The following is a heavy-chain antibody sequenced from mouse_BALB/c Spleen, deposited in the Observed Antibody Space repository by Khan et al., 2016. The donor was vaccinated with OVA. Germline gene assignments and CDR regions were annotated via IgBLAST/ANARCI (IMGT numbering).Heavy chain of an antibody. CDR2: IWGDGST. J-gene: IGHJ4*01. CDR1: GFSLTSYG. CDR3: AKWGDGSTYAMDY. Sequence: QMQLEESGPGLVAPSQSLSITCTVSGFSLTSYGVNWVRQPPGKGLEWLGVIWGDGSTNYHSALISRLSIFKDNSKSQVFLTLNSLQTDDAATYYCAKWGDGSTYAMDYWGQGTSVTVSS. D-gene: IGHD2-3*01. V-gene: IGHV2-3*01.